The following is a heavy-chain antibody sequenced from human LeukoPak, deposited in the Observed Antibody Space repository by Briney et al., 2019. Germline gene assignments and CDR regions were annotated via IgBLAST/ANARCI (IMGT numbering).Heavy chain of an antibody. Sequence: PSETLSLTCTVSGGSMSSSSYYWSWIRQPAGKGLEWIGRIYTSGSTNYNPSLKSRVTMSVDTSKNQFSLKLSSVTATDTAVYYCARHLFGSGYYPDYWGQGTLVTVSS. CDR1: GGSMSSSSYY. J-gene: IGHJ4*02. D-gene: IGHD3-22*01. V-gene: IGHV4-61*02. CDR2: IYTSGST. CDR3: ARHLFGSGYYPDY.